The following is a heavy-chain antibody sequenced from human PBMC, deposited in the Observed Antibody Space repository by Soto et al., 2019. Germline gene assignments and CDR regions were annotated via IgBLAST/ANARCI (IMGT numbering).Heavy chain of an antibody. V-gene: IGHV4-30-4*01. CDR1: GGSISSGDYY. J-gene: IGHJ5*02. Sequence: QVQLQESGPGLVKPSQTLSLTCTVSGGSISSGDYYWSWIRQPPGKGLEWIGYIYYSGSTYYNPSLKSRVTISVDTSKNQFSLKLSSVTAADTAVYYCARGGEVRGVGLADNWFDPWGQGTLVTVSS. CDR2: IYYSGST. CDR3: ARGGEVRGVGLADNWFDP. D-gene: IGHD3-10*01.